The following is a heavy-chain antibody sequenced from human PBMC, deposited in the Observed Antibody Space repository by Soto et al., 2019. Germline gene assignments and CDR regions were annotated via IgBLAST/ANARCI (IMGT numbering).Heavy chain of an antibody. D-gene: IGHD3-22*01. V-gene: IGHV3-23*04. J-gene: IGHJ4*02. CDR3: AKDRQGYYDTSGYYYYS. CDR1: GFTFSSYA. CDR2: ISGSGANT. Sequence: EVQVVESGGGLVQPGGSLRLSCAASGFTFSSYAMSWVRQAPGKGLEWVSAISGSGANTYYSDSVRGRFTISRDNSKNALYLQMNSLRAEDTAVYYCAKDRQGYYDTSGYYYYSWGQGTPVTDSS.